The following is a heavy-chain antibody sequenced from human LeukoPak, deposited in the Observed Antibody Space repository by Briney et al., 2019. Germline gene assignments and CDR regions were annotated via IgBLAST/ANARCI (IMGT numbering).Heavy chain of an antibody. V-gene: IGHV3-21*01. Sequence: GSLRLSCAASGFTFSNYAMTWVRQAPGKGLEWVSSISSSSSYIYYADSVKGRFTISRDNAKNSLYLQMNSLRAEDTAVYYCARRPKDYGMDVWGQGTTVTVSS. CDR2: ISSSSSYI. CDR3: ARRPKDYGMDV. CDR1: GFTFSNYA. J-gene: IGHJ6*02.